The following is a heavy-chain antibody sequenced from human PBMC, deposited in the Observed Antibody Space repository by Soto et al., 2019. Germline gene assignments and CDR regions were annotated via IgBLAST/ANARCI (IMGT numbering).Heavy chain of an antibody. CDR3: VSQRTTVPTQAYFDY. J-gene: IGHJ4*02. CDR2: VYYRGRS. D-gene: IGHD4-17*01. CDR1: GGSVTNSSYY. V-gene: IGHV4-39*01. Sequence: SETLSLTYTVSGGSVTNSSYYWGWIRQSPGKGLEWIGSVYYRGRSYSKSSVKSRVTISVDTSKNRFSLSLNSVTASDTAVYFCVSQRTTVPTQAYFDYWGPGALVTVSS.